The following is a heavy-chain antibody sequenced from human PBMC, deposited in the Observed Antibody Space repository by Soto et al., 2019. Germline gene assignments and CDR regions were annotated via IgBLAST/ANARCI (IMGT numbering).Heavy chain of an antibody. Sequence: PXESLKISCEGFGCNFATYWIAWVRQMPGKGLEYMGIIYPGDSDSRYSPSFQGQVTFSADKSISTAYMQWSSLKASDTAMYYCARHGFYGDYASNYFDPWGQGTLVTVSS. CDR2: IYPGDSDS. D-gene: IGHD4-17*01. CDR3: ARHGFYGDYASNYFDP. J-gene: IGHJ5*02. V-gene: IGHV5-51*01. CDR1: GCNFATYW.